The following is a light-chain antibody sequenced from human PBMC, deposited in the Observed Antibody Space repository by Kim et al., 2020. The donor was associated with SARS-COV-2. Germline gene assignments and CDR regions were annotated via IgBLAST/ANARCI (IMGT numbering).Light chain of an antibody. CDR1: QSVSSNF. J-gene: IGKJ1*01. Sequence: SPGDRATLSCGASQSVSSNFLAWYQQIPGQAPRLLIYGGSSRAAGIPDKFSGSGSGTDFTLTITRLEPEDFALYYCQQYGTSPWTFGQGTKVEIK. CDR2: GGS. V-gene: IGKV3-20*01. CDR3: QQYGTSPWT.